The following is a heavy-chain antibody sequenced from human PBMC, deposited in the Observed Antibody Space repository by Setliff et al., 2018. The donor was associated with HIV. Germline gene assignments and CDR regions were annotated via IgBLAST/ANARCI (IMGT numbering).Heavy chain of an antibody. CDR1: GGTFSSYA. D-gene: IGHD2-15*01. Sequence: SVKVFFKASGGTFSSYAISWVRQAPGQGLEWMGGIIPIFGTANYAQKFQGRVTITTDESTSTAYMELSSLRSEDTAVYSCARERRYCSGGSCSKFFDYWGQGTLVTVSS. CDR3: ARERRYCSGGSCSKFFDY. V-gene: IGHV1-69*05. J-gene: IGHJ4*02. CDR2: IIPIFGTA.